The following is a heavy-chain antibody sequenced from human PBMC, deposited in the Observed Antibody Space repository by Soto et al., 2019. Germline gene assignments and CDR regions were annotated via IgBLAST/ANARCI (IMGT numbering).Heavy chain of an antibody. CDR2: IYH. CDR3: ARVRYYFDDTGSYYSYHFDY. V-gene: IGHV4-30-2*01. D-gene: IGHD3-22*01. Sequence: SETLSLTCAVSGGSISSGGYSWSWIRQPPGKGLEWIGYIYHNPSLKSRVTISVDTSKNQFSLTLTSVTAADTAVYFCARVRYYFDDTGSYYSYHFDYWGQGSLVTVSS. CDR1: GGSISSGGYS. J-gene: IGHJ4*02.